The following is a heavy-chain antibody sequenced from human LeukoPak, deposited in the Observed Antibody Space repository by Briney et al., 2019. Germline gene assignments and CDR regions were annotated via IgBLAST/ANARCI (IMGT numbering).Heavy chain of an antibody. D-gene: IGHD1-1*01. J-gene: IGHJ3*01. CDR3: AKEVERRVLV. CDR2: ISSSNSYI. Sequence: PGGSLRLSCAASGFTFSSYSMNWVRQAPGKGLEWVSYISSSNSYIYYADSVKGRFTISRDNAKNSLYLQMNSLRAEDTAVYYCAKEVERRVLVWGQGTMVTVSS. V-gene: IGHV3-21*04. CDR1: GFTFSSYS.